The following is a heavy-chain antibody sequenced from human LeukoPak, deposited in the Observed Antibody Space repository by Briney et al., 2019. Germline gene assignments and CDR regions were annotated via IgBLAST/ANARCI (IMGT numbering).Heavy chain of an antibody. V-gene: IGHV3-23*01. D-gene: IGHD3-3*01. CDR1: GFTFSNYA. CDR3: AKDFWSGYGLYYFDY. J-gene: IGHJ4*02. CDR2: ISGSGGNT. Sequence: PGGSLRLSCAASGFTFSNYAMSWVRQTPRKGLEWVSAISGSGGNTYYADSVKGRFTISRDSSKNTLYVQMNSPRAEDTAVYYCAKDFWSGYGLYYFDYWGQGTLVTVSS.